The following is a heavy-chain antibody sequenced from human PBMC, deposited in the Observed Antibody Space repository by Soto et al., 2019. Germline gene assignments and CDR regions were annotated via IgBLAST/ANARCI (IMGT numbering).Heavy chain of an antibody. D-gene: IGHD3-10*01. J-gene: IGHJ4*02. V-gene: IGHV4-31*03. CDR1: GGSISSGGYY. CDR3: ATYGSGSYKPTTFDY. Sequence: QVQLQESGPGLVKPSQTLSLTCTVSGGSISSGGYYWSWIRQHPGKGLEWIGYIYYSGSTYYNPSIMSRRTISVYTSKNQFALKLSSVTAADTAVYYCATYGSGSYKPTTFDYWGQGTLVTVSS. CDR2: IYYSGST.